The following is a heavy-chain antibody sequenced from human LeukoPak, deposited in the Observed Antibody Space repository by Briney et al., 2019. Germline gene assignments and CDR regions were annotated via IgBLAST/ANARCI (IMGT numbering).Heavy chain of an antibody. D-gene: IGHD6-13*01. Sequence: GGSLRLSCAASGFTFSSYAMTWVRQAPGKGLEWVSAISGSGGSTYFADSVKGRFTVSRDNSKDTLYLQMNSLRAEDTAVYYCATDHQGYWADSFDYWGQGTLVSVSS. CDR3: ATDHQGYWADSFDY. V-gene: IGHV3-23*01. J-gene: IGHJ4*02. CDR2: ISGSGGST. CDR1: GFTFSSYA.